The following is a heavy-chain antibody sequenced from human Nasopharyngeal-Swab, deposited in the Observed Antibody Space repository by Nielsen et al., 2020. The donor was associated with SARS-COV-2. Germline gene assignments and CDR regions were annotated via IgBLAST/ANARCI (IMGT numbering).Heavy chain of an antibody. CDR2: ISYDGSTN. J-gene: IGHJ4*02. D-gene: IGHD6-13*01. CDR3: AEGGYSSSWYSMGGY. CDR1: GFTFSSHG. Sequence: GESLKISCAASGFTFSSHGMHWVRQAPGKGLEWVAVISYDGSTNFYADSVKGRFIISRDNFKNTVYLQMNSLRDEDTAVYYCAEGGYSSSWYSMGGYWGQGTLVTVSS. V-gene: IGHV3-30*18.